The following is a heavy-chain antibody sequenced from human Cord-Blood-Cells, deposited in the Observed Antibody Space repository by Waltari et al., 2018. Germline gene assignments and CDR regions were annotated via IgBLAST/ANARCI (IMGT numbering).Heavy chain of an antibody. Sequence: QVQLVESGGGVVQPGRSLRLSCAASGFTLRSYAMLGLAQAPGKGLEWVAVISYDGSNKYYADSVKGRFTISRDNSKNTLYLQMNSLRAEDTAVYYCAREGSSSRSFDIWGQGTMVTVSS. CDR1: GFTLRSYA. J-gene: IGHJ3*02. CDR3: AREGSSSRSFDI. V-gene: IGHV3-30*04. CDR2: ISYDGSNK. D-gene: IGHD6-6*01.